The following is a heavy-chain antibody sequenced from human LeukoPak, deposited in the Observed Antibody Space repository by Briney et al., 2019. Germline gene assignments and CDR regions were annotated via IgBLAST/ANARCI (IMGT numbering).Heavy chain of an antibody. CDR1: GFTFSSYA. Sequence: GGSLRLSCAVSGFTFSSYAMNWVRQAPGKGLEWVSGISGSDGSTYYADSVKGRFTISRDNSENTLYLQMNSLRAEDTAVYYCAKGGSRVALFDYWGQGTLVTVSS. CDR2: ISGSDGST. J-gene: IGHJ4*02. CDR3: AKGGSRVALFDY. D-gene: IGHD5-12*01. V-gene: IGHV3-23*01.